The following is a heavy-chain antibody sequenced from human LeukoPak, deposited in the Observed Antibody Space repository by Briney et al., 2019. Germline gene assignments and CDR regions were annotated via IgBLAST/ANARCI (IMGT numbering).Heavy chain of an antibody. CDR2: INPTGDST. CDR3: ARDNSNSDSGVSYWWFDP. V-gene: IGHV1-46*01. D-gene: IGHD3-22*01. CDR1: GFSFTSYY. J-gene: IGHJ5*02. Sequence: ASVKVSCKASGFSFTSYYMHWVRQAPGQGLEWMGIINPTGDSTNYAQRFQGRVTLTRDTSTSTVYMELSSLRSEDTAVYYCARDNSNSDSGVSYWWFDPWGQGTLVTVSS.